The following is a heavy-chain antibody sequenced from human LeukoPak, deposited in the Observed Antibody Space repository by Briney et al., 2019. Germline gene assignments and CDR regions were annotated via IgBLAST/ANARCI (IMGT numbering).Heavy chain of an antibody. D-gene: IGHD6-13*01. Sequence: DKSKNTLYLQMNSLRAEDTAVYYCARAAIAAAVVFDYWGQGTLVTVSS. J-gene: IGHJ4*02. V-gene: IGHV3-30*07. CDR3: ARAAIAAAVVFDY.